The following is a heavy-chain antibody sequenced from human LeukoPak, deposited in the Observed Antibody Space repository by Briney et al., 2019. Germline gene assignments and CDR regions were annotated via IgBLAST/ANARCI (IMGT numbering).Heavy chain of an antibody. CDR3: ARGMRYCSSTSCPPGY. CDR2: IYHSGST. J-gene: IGHJ4*02. D-gene: IGHD2-2*01. Sequence: PSQTLSLTCTVSGGSISSGGYYWSWIRQPPGKGLEWIGYIYHSGSTYYNPSLKSRVTISVDRSKNQFSLKLSSVTAADTAVYYCARGMRYCSSTSCPPGYWGQGTLVTVSS. V-gene: IGHV4-30-2*01. CDR1: GGSISSGGYY.